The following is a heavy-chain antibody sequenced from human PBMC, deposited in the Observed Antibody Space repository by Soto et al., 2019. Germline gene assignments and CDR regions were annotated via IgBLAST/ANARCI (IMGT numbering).Heavy chain of an antibody. CDR2: ISWNSDSI. CDR1: GFIFDDFA. CDR3: TKVGGLYDFWSGPLHFDL. J-gene: IGHJ4*02. V-gene: IGHV3-9*01. Sequence: EAQLVESGGGLVQPGRSLRLSCAGSGFIFDDFAIHWVRQAPGKGLEWVSGISWNSDSIGYADSVKGRFTISRDNAKNSRYLQMNSLRVEDPALYYCTKVGGLYDFWSGPLHFDLWGQGTLVTVSS. D-gene: IGHD3-3*01.